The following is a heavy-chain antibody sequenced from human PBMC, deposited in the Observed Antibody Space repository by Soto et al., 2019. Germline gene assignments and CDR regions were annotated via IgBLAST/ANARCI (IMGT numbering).Heavy chain of an antibody. CDR1: GYTFTSYG. CDR2: ISAYNGNT. D-gene: IGHD3-3*01. Sequence: ASVKVSCKASGYTFTSYGISWVRQAPGQGLEWMGWISAYNGNTNYAQKLQGRVTMTTDTSTSTAYMELRSLRSDDTAVYYCARDTLWGENYDFWSGEKICYYYYGMDVWGQGTTVTVSS. CDR3: ARDTLWGENYDFWSGEKICYYYYGMDV. V-gene: IGHV1-18*04. J-gene: IGHJ6*02.